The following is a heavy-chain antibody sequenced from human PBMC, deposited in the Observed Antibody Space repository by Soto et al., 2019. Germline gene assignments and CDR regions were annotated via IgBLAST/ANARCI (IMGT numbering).Heavy chain of an antibody. V-gene: IGHV3-33*06. CDR2: IWYDGSDK. CDR3: AKDWHYYDSSGYYFFDY. Sequence: QVQLMESGGGVVQPGRSLRLSCAASGFTFSSYGMHWVRQAPGKGLEWVAVIWYDGSDKYYGDSVKGRFTISRDNSKNTLYLQMNSLRAEDTAVYYCAKDWHYYDSSGYYFFDYWGQGTLVTVSS. CDR1: GFTFSSYG. D-gene: IGHD3-22*01. J-gene: IGHJ4*02.